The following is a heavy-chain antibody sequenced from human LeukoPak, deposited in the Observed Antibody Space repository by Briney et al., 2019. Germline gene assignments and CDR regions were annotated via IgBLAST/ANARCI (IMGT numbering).Heavy chain of an antibody. CDR3: ARDLVSGIAAAGYNYYYYYGMDV. CDR2: IYYSGST. D-gene: IGHD6-13*01. Sequence: RASETLSLTCTVSGGSISSYYWSWIRQPPGKGLEWIGYIYYSGSTNYNPSLKSRVTISVDTSKNQFSLKLSSVTAVDTAVYYCARDLVSGIAAAGYNYYYYYGMDVWGQGTTVTVSS. J-gene: IGHJ6*02. V-gene: IGHV4-59*01. CDR1: GGSISSYY.